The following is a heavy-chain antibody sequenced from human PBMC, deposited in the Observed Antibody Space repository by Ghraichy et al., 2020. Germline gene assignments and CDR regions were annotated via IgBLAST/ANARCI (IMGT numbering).Heavy chain of an antibody. V-gene: IGHV4-39*01. CDR1: GGSISSSSYY. CDR3: ARPGIAPSDAFDI. CDR2: IYYSGST. J-gene: IGHJ3*02. Sequence: SETLSLTCTVSGGSISSSSYYWGWIRQPPGKGLEWIGSIYYSGSTYYNPSLKSRVTISVDTSKNQFSLKLSSVTAADTAVYYCARPGIAPSDAFDIWGQGTMVTVSS. D-gene: IGHD2-15*01.